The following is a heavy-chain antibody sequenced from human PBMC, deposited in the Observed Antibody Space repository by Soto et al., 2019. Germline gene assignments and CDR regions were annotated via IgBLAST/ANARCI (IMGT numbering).Heavy chain of an antibody. D-gene: IGHD5-18*01. Sequence: QVQLVQSGAEVKKPGASVKVSCKVSGYTLTELSMHWVRQAPGKGLEWMGGFDPEDGETIYAQKFQGRVTMTEDTSTDTAYMELSSLRSEDTAVYYCATVHVGPSANCSGYSYGCLNWFDPWGQGTLVTVSS. V-gene: IGHV1-24*01. CDR1: GYTLTELS. CDR3: ATVHVGPSANCSGYSYGCLNWFDP. J-gene: IGHJ5*02. CDR2: FDPEDGET.